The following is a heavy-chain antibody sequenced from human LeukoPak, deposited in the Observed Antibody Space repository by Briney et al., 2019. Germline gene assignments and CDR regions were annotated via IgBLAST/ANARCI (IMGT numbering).Heavy chain of an antibody. CDR2: ISTSGSI. CDR1: RGSISGSIRSYY. CDR3: ARIPLGSSGAYYFDY. D-gene: IGHD5-12*01. V-gene: IGHV4-4*09. Sequence: SETLSLTCTVSRGSISGSIRSYYWSWLRQPPGKGLEWIGYISTSGSINDNPSLRSRLTISVDTSRNHFFLNLSSVTAADTAVYYCARIPLGSSGAYYFDYWGQGTLVTVS. J-gene: IGHJ4*02.